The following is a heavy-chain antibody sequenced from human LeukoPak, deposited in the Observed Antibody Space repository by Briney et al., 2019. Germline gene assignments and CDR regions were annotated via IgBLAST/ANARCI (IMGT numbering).Heavy chain of an antibody. CDR1: GFTFSSYA. D-gene: IGHD2-15*01. CDR2: ISGSGGST. Sequence: GGSLRLSCAASGFTFSSYAMSWARQAPGKGLEWVSAISGSGGSTYYADSVKGRFTISRDSSKNSLYLQMHSLRAEDTALYYCAKAGSLSDDIYCSGGACYPGDPFDIWGQGTMVTVSS. CDR3: AKAGSLSDDIYCSGGACYPGDPFDI. J-gene: IGHJ3*02. V-gene: IGHV3-23*01.